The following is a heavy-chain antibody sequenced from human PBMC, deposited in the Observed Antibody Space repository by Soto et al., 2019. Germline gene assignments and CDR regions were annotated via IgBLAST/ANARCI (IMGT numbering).Heavy chain of an antibody. CDR3: ARDLGGWPDY. V-gene: IGHV1-18*01. J-gene: IGHJ4*02. CDR1: GYIFTSYG. CDR2: ISTYNGNT. Sequence: ASVKVSCKASGYIFTSYGISWVRQAPGQGLEWMGRISTYNGNTKYAQKLQGRVTMTTDTSASTAYMELSSLRSEDTAVYYCARDLGGWPDYWGQGTLVTVSS. D-gene: IGHD2-15*01.